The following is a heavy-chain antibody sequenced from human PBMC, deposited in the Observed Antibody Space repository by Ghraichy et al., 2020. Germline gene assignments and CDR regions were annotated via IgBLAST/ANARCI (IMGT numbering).Heavy chain of an antibody. V-gene: IGHV4-34*01. CDR2: INHSGST. Sequence: SETLSLTCAVYGGSFSGYYWSWIRQPPGKGLEWIGEINHSGSTNYNPSLKSRVTISVDTSKNQFSLKLSSVTAADTAVYYCARGGWQQLANFDYWGQGTLVTVSS. D-gene: IGHD6-13*01. CDR3: ARGGWQQLANFDY. J-gene: IGHJ4*02. CDR1: GGSFSGYY.